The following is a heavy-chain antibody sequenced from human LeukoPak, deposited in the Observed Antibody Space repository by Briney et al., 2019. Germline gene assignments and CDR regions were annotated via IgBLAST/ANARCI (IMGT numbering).Heavy chain of an antibody. Sequence: KPSETLSLTCAVYGGSFSGYYWSWIRQPPGKGLEWIGEINHSGSTNYSPSLKSRVTISVDTSKNQFSLKLSSVTAADTAVYYCARGRKTLVVVPAAPKPYYFDYWGQRTLVTVSS. D-gene: IGHD2-2*01. V-gene: IGHV4-34*01. J-gene: IGHJ4*02. CDR3: ARGRKTLVVVPAAPKPYYFDY. CDR2: INHSGST. CDR1: GGSFSGYY.